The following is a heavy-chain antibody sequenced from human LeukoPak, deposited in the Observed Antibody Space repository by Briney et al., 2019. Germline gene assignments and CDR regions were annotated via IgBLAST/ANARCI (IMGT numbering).Heavy chain of an antibody. CDR2: IIPIFGTA. Sequence: ASVKVSCKASGGTFSSYAISWVRQAPGQGLEWMGGIIPIFGTANYAQKFQGRVTITADEPTSTAYMELSSLRSEDTAVYYCARGPAVTNWFDPWGQGTLVTVSS. J-gene: IGHJ5*02. D-gene: IGHD4-23*01. CDR1: GGTFSSYA. V-gene: IGHV1-69*13. CDR3: ARGPAVTNWFDP.